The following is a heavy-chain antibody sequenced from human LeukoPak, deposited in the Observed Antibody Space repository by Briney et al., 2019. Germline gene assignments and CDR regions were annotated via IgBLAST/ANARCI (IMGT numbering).Heavy chain of an antibody. Sequence: PAETLRLSCAVSGFTFNNVWKNWVRHPQGKGMDLVATIKQDGSEKTYVNSDKDRLSISRDNAKNSLYLQVNSLTADDTVVYYCARMPPETYSNGQYYYYGMDVWGQGTTVTVSS. J-gene: IGHJ6*02. V-gene: IGHV3-7*02. D-gene: IGHD5-18*01. CDR2: IKQDGSEK. CDR1: GFTFNNVW. CDR3: ARMPPETYSNGQYYYYGMDV.